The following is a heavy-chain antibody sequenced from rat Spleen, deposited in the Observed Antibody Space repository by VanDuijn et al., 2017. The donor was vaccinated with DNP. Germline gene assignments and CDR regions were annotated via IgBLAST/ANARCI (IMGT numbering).Heavy chain of an antibody. J-gene: IGHJ3*01. D-gene: IGHD1-2*01. Sequence: EVQLVESGGGLVQPGGSMKLSCAASGFTFSSFPMAWVRQAPTRGLEWVAYISYDGGSTYYRDSVKGRFTISRDNAKNTLSLQMNSLRSEDTATYYCARPYYYTSSGWFAYWGQGTLVTVSS. CDR1: GFTFSSFP. CDR2: ISYDGGST. V-gene: IGHV5-46*01. CDR3: ARPYYYTSSGWFAY.